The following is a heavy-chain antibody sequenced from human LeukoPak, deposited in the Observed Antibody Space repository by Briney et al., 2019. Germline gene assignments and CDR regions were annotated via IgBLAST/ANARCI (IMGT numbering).Heavy chain of an antibody. CDR2: IYYSGST. J-gene: IGHJ5*02. Sequence: SETLSLTCTVSGGSFSRYYWGWIRQPPGKGLEWIGYIYYSGSTNYNPSLKSRVTISVDTSKNQFSLKLSSVTAADTAVYYCARGLIGRGYSYGFNWFDPWGQGTLVTVSS. V-gene: IGHV4-59*01. CDR1: GGSFSRYY. D-gene: IGHD5-18*01. CDR3: ARGLIGRGYSYGFNWFDP.